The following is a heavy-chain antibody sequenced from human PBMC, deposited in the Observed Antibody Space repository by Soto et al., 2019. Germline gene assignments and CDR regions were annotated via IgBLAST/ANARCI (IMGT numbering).Heavy chain of an antibody. D-gene: IGHD3-10*01. J-gene: IGHJ4*02. Sequence: GGSLRLSCVASGFTFDDYGMTCVRQVPGKGLEWVSGINWNGGSTHYADSVKGRFTISRDNAKNSLYVQMNSLRAEDTALYYCAKSQSPMVRGVIEAFDYWGQGTLVPVSS. CDR3: AKSQSPMVRGVIEAFDY. V-gene: IGHV3-20*04. CDR1: GFTFDDYG. CDR2: INWNGGST.